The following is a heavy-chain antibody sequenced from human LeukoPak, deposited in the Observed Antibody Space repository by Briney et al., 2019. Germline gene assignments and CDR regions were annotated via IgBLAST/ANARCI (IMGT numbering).Heavy chain of an antibody. V-gene: IGHV4-39*01. CDR1: GDCISNSSYY. CDR2: MYYRGST. D-gene: IGHD3-22*01. J-gene: IGHJ1*01. CDR3: ARHVPDYSGYYQKKSRGDFYH. Sequence: PSETLSLTCSVSGDCISNSSYYWGWIRQPPGEGLEWIGSMYYRGSTDYNPSLKSRVTISVDTSKNEFSLKLSSVTAADTAVYYCARHVPDYSGYYQKKSRGDFYHWGQGTQVTVSS.